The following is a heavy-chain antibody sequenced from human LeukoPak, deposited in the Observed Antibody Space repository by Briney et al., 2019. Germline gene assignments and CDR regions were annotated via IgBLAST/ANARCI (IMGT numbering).Heavy chain of an antibody. D-gene: IGHD6-19*01. J-gene: IGHJ3*02. V-gene: IGHV1-18*01. CDR2: ISAYNGNT. CDR3: ARSIAVAGTSAFDI. Sequence: ASVKVPCKASGYTFISYGISWVRQAPGQGLEWMGWISAYNGNTNYAQKLQGRVTMTTDTSTSTAYMELRSLRSDDTAVYYCARSIAVAGTSAFDIWGQGTMVTVSS. CDR1: GYTFISYG.